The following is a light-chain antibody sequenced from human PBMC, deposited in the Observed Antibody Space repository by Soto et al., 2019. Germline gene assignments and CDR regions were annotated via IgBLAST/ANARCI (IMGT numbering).Light chain of an antibody. Sequence: RASQGITNYLAWYKPXPGKAPXXLISAASTLQSGVPSRFSGTGSVTEFTLTIRGLKPEDSATDDCQPLNSYPGFGHGTQVEIK. CDR2: AAS. J-gene: IGKJ1*01. V-gene: IGKV1-9*01. CDR3: QPLNSYPG. CDR1: QGITNY.